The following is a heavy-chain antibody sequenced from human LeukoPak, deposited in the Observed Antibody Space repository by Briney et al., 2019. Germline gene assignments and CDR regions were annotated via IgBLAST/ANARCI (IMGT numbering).Heavy chain of an antibody. CDR1: GGSISSSSYY. V-gene: IGHV4-39*01. J-gene: IGHJ3*02. D-gene: IGHD2-8*01. Sequence: SETLSLTCTVSGGSISSSSYYWGWIRQPPGKGLEWIGSIYYSGSTYYNPSLKSRVTISVDTSKNQFSLKLSSVTAADTAVYYCARHVQMLAYPNDAFDIWGQGTMVTVSS. CDR3: ARHVQMLAYPNDAFDI. CDR2: IYYSGST.